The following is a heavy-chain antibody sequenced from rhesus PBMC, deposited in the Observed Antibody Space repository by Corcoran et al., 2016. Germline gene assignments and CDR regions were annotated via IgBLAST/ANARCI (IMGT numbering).Heavy chain of an antibody. CDR1: GGSFSSYW. CDR2: INGNSGKP. J-gene: IGHJ4*01. D-gene: IGHD4-29*01. CDR3: GRSVAGVDY. V-gene: IGHV4-80*01. Sequence: QVKLQQSGPGLVKPSETPSLTCAVSGGSFSSYWWAWLRQPPGKGLEWIGEINGNSGKPNYNPSLKSRVTISEDASKNQFSLKLSSVTAADTAVYYCGRSVAGVDYWGQGVLVTVSS.